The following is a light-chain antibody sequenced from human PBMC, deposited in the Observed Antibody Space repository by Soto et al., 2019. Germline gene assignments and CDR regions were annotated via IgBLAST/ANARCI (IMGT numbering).Light chain of an antibody. CDR1: SSDVGIYKY. V-gene: IGLV2-14*01. CDR2: EVR. CDR3: SSYTSSSTVV. Sequence: QSALTQPASVSGSPGQSITISCTGTSSDVGIYKYVSWYQQHPGKAPNLMIYEVRNRPSGVSNRFSGSKSGNTASLTISGLQAEDEADYYCSSYTSSSTVVFGGGTKLTVL. J-gene: IGLJ2*01.